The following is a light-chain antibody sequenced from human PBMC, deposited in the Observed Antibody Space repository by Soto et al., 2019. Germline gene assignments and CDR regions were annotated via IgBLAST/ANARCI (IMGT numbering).Light chain of an antibody. CDR1: QSVSSSY. CDR2: GAS. Sequence: EIVLTQSPGTLSLSPGERATLSCRASQSVSSSYLAWYQQKPGQAPSLLIYGASSRATGIPDRFSGSGSGTDLTLTISRLEPEDFAVYYCQQYGSSWTFGQGTKVEIK. CDR3: QQYGSSWT. V-gene: IGKV3-20*01. J-gene: IGKJ1*01.